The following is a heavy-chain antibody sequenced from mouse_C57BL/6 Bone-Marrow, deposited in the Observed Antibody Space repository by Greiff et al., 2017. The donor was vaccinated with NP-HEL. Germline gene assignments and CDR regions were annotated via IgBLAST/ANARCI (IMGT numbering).Heavy chain of an antibody. V-gene: IGHV5-12*01. J-gene: IGHJ3*01. CDR3: ARQLYDGYPPFAY. CDR2: ISNGGGST. D-gene: IGHD2-3*01. CDR1: GFTFSDYY. Sequence: EVMLVESGGGLVQPGGSLKLSCAASGFTFSDYYMYWVRQTPEKRLEWVAYISNGGGSTYYPDTVKGRFTISRDNAKNTLYLQMSRLKSEDTAMYYCARQLYDGYPPFAYWGQGTLVTVSA.